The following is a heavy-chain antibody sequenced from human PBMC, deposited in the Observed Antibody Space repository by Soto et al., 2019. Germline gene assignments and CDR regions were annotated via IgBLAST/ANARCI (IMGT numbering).Heavy chain of an antibody. J-gene: IGHJ4*02. D-gene: IGHD1-26*01. Sequence: EVHLVESGGGLVQTGGSLRLSCAIFESTVSRDWMNWVRQAPGKGLEWVAHINQDGSEKYYVDSVKGRLTISRDNAKKSLYLQMNSLRPAYTAMYYCSGGVGDAFWGQGTLVTVSS. V-gene: IGHV3-7*04. CDR2: INQDGSEK. CDR1: ESTVSRDW. CDR3: SGGVGDAF.